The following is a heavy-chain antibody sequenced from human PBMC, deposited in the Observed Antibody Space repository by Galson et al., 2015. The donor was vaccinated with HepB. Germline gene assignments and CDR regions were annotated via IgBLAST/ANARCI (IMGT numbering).Heavy chain of an antibody. CDR2: IWYDGSNK. V-gene: IGHV3-33*01. CDR3: ARDLRALLRSPGIAAAGIDY. CDR1: GFTFSSYG. D-gene: IGHD6-13*01. J-gene: IGHJ4*02. Sequence: SLRLSCAASGFTFSSYGMHWVRQAPGKGLEWVAVIWYDGSNKYYADSVKGRFTISRDNSKNTLYLQMNSLRAEDTAMYYCARDLRALLRSPGIAAAGIDYWGQGTLVTVSS.